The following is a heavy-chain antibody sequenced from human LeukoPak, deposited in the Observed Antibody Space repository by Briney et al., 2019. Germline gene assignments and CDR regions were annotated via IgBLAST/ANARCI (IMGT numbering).Heavy chain of an antibody. J-gene: IGHJ4*02. CDR2: IYGHDGGT. CDR3: VRDFDWGPDY. CDR1: GYTFTGHY. D-gene: IGHD3-9*01. Sequence: AAVKVSCKASGYTFTGHYLHWVRQAPGQGLEWMGWIYGHDGGTNFAQKFQDRVTMTRDTSTTTAYMELTSLTPDDTAVYCCVRDFDWGPDYWGQGTLVTVSS. V-gene: IGHV1-2*02.